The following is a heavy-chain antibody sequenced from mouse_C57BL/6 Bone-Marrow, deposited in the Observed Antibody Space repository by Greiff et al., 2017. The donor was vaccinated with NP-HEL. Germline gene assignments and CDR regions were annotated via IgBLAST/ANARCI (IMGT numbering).Heavy chain of an antibody. J-gene: IGHJ3*01. CDR1: GYAFSSSW. CDR2: IYPGDGDT. V-gene: IGHV1-82*01. Sequence: QVQLQQSGPELVKPGASVKISCKASGYAFSSSWMNWVKQRPGKGLEWIGRIYPGDGDTNYNGKFKGKATLTADKSPSTAYMQLSSLTSEDSAVYVCARWRTPWFAYWGQGTLVTVSA. CDR3: ARWRTPWFAY.